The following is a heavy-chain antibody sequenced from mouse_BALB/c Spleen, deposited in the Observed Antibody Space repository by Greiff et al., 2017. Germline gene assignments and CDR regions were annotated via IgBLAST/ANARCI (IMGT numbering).Heavy chain of an antibody. CDR1: GYTFTSYW. Sequence: QVQLQQSGAELAKPGASVKMSCKASGYTFTSYWMHWVKQRPGQGLEWIGYINPSTGYTEYNQKFKDKATLTADKSSSTAYMQLSSLTSEDSAVYYCARGGYGGNYYYYAMDYWGQGTSVTVSS. V-gene: IGHV1-7*01. J-gene: IGHJ4*01. D-gene: IGHD1-1*02. CDR2: INPSTGYT. CDR3: ARGGYGGNYYYYAMDY.